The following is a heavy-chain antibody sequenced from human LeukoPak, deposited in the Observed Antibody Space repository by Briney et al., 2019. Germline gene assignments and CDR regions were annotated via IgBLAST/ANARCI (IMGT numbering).Heavy chain of an antibody. CDR3: AKGRLYSSSELEY. CDR1: GFTFSSYA. CDR2: ISGSGGST. D-gene: IGHD6-6*01. J-gene: IGHJ4*02. Sequence: PGGSLRLSCAASGFTFSSYAMSWVRQAPGKGLEWVSAISGSGGSTYHADSVKGRFTISRGDSKNTLYLQMNSLRAEDTAIYYCAKGRLYSSSELEYWGQGTLVTVSS. V-gene: IGHV3-23*01.